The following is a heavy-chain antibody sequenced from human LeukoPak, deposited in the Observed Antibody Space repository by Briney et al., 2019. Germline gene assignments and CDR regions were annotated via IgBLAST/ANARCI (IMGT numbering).Heavy chain of an antibody. V-gene: IGHV3-74*01. J-gene: IGHJ4*02. CDR3: ARVGTGSFYVH. CDR1: GVSFSSYW. D-gene: IGHD3-10*01. CDR2: INTDGSDT. Sequence: PGGSLRLSCEASGVSFSSYWMHWVRQAPGKGLAWVSRINTDGSDTNYADSVKDRFTISRDNAKNTLYLHMKSLRVGDTAVYFCARVGTGSFYVHWGQGTLVTVSS.